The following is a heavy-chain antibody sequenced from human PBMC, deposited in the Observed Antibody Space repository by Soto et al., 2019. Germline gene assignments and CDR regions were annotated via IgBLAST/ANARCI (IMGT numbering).Heavy chain of an antibody. D-gene: IGHD3-10*01. CDR1: GGTFSSYA. CDR2: IIPIFGTA. CDR3: ARDLDYYGSGSYYKQKRPSPSKPRTNWFDP. Sequence: QVQLVQSGAEVKKPGSSVKVSCKASGGTFSSYAISWVRQAPGQGLEWMGGIIPIFGTANYAQKFQGRVTITAAESTSTAYMELSSLRSEDTAVYYCARDLDYYGSGSYYKQKRPSPSKPRTNWFDPWGQGTLVTVSS. V-gene: IGHV1-69*01. J-gene: IGHJ5*02.